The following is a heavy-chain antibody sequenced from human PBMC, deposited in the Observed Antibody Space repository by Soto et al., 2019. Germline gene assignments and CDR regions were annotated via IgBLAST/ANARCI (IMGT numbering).Heavy chain of an antibody. CDR2: IHAGNGNA. D-gene: IGHD3-22*01. CDR3: ARDTQYYYDTSGSYESWFDT. J-gene: IGHJ5*02. CDR1: GYSFMTYA. V-gene: IGHV1-3*01. Sequence: GASVKVSCKTSGYSFMTYAIHWVRQAPGQSLEWMGWIHAGNGNAKYSQNFQGRVTITRDTSANTVYMELSSLRSEDTAVYYCARDTQYYYDTSGSYESWFDTWGQGTLVTVSS.